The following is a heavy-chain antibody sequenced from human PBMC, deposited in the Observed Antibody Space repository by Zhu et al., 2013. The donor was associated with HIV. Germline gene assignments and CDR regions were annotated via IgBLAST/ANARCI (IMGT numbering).Heavy chain of an antibody. CDR3: AREGQWLVNQPIDY. CDR2: INAGNGNT. D-gene: IGHD6-19*01. Sequence: QVQLVQSGAEVKKPGASVKVSCKASGYTFTSYAMHWVRQAPGQRLEWMGWINAGNGNTKYSQKFQGRVTITRDTSASTAYMELSSLRSEDTAVYYCAREGQWLVNQPIDYWGQGTLVTVSS. J-gene: IGHJ4*02. CDR1: GYTFTSYA. V-gene: IGHV1-3*01.